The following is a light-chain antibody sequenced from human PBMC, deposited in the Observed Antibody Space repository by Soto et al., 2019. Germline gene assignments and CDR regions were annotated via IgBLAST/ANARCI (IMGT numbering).Light chain of an antibody. CDR1: SSDVGGYNY. V-gene: IGLV2-8*01. CDR3: SSYAGSYV. Sequence: QSVLTQPPSASGSPGQSVTISCTGTSSDVGGYNYVSWYQQHPGKAPKLMIYEVSKRPSGVPDRFSGSKSGNTAPLTVSGLQAEDEADYYCSSYAGSYVFGTGTKATVL. CDR2: EVS. J-gene: IGLJ1*01.